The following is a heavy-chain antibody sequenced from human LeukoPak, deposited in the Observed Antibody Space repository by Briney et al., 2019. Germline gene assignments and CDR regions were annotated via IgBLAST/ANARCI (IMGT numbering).Heavy chain of an antibody. D-gene: IGHD4-23*01. CDR3: ARVSGGNSYYFDY. V-gene: IGHV3-11*05. CDR2: ISSSSTFI. Sequence: GGSLRLSCAASSFTFSDYYMTWIRQAPGKGLEWVSYISSSSTFINYADSVKGRFTISRDNARNSLYLQMNSLRAEDTAVYYCARVSGGNSYYFDYWGQGTLVTVSS. J-gene: IGHJ4*02. CDR1: SFTFSDYY.